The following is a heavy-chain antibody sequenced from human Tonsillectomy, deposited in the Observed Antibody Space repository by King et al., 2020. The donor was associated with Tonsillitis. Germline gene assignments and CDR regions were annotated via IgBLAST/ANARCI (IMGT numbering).Heavy chain of an antibody. CDR1: GFTFSSYA. CDR3: AKAGFRIVGATNWGYFDY. J-gene: IGHJ4*02. D-gene: IGHD1-26*01. V-gene: IGHV3-23*04. Sequence: VQLVESGGGLVQPGGSLRLSCAASGFTFSSYAMSWVRQAPGKGLEWVSAISGSGGSTYYADSVKGRFTISRDNSKNTLYLQMNSLRAEDTAVYYCAKAGFRIVGATNWGYFDYWGQGTLVTVSS. CDR2: ISGSGGST.